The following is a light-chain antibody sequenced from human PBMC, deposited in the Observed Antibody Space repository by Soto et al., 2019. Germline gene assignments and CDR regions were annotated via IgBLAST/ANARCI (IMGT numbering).Light chain of an antibody. J-gene: IGLJ1*01. V-gene: IGLV2-14*01. Sequence: QSALTQPASVSGSPGQSITISCTGSSSDVGGYKYVSWYQQHPGKAPKLMIYEVSDRPSGVSNRFSASKSGDTASLTISGLQAEDEADYYCSSYTSSNICVFGNGTKLTVL. CDR2: EVS. CDR1: SSDVGGYKY. CDR3: SSYTSSNICV.